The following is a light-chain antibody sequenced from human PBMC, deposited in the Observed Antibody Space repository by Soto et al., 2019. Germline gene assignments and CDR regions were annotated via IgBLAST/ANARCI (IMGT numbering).Light chain of an antibody. CDR2: AAS. J-gene: IGKJ4*01. V-gene: IGKV1-9*01. CDR3: QQLNSYPPRLT. Sequence: IQLTQSASSLSASVGDRVTITCRASQGISSYLAWYQQKPGKAPKLLIYAASTLQSGVPSRFSGSGSGTDFTLTISSLQPEDFATYYCQQLNSYPPRLTFGGGTKVDI. CDR1: QGISSY.